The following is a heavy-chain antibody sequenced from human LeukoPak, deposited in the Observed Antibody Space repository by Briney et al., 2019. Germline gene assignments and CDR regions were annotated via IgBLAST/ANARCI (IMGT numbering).Heavy chain of an antibody. J-gene: IGHJ6*04. Sequence: GASVKVSCKASGGTFSSYAISWVRQAPGQRLEWMGGIIPIFGTANYAQKFQGRVTITADESTSTAYMELSSLRSEDTAVYYCARDLLIAAAGTAVGYYYGMDVWGKGTTVTVSS. CDR3: ARDLLIAAAGTAVGYYYGMDV. CDR1: GGTFSSYA. D-gene: IGHD6-13*01. CDR2: IIPIFGTA. V-gene: IGHV1-69*01.